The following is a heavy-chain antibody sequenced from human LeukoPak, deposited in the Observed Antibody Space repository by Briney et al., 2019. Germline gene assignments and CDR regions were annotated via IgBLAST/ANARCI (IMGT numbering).Heavy chain of an antibody. CDR1: GGSISSGDYY. CDR3: ARDLGSYYYGSGSNLEFDP. D-gene: IGHD3-10*01. CDR2: IYYSGST. J-gene: IGHJ5*02. V-gene: IGHV4-30-4*01. Sequence: PSETLSLTCTVSGGSISSGDYYWSWIRQPPGKGLEWIGYIYYSGSTYYNPSLKSRVTISVDTSKNQFSLKLSSVTAADTAVYYCARDLGSYYYGSGSNLEFDPWGQGTLVTVSS.